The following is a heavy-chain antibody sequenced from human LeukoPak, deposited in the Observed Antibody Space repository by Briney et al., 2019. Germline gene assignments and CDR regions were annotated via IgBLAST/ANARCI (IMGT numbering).Heavy chain of an antibody. Sequence: GASVKVSRKASGGTFSSYAISWVRQAPGQGLEWMGGIIPIFGTANYAQKFQGRVTITADESTSTAYMELSSLRSEDTAVCYCAGSTIGIVVVTYYYYMDAWGKGTTVTVSS. V-gene: IGHV1-69*13. J-gene: IGHJ6*03. CDR2: IIPIFGTA. D-gene: IGHD3-22*01. CDR1: GGTFSSYA. CDR3: AGSTIGIVVVTYYYYMDA.